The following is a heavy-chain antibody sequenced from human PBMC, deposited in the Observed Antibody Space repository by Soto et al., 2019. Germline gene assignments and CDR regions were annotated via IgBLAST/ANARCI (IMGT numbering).Heavy chain of an antibody. CDR3: ARVKYYDFWSGYYTGNWLET. D-gene: IGHD3-3*01. J-gene: IGHJ5*02. CDR2: IYHSGST. Sequence: SATXSLTCTFSVYSIISGYYFFWIRQPPGKGLEWLGSIYHSGSTYYNPSLKSRVTISVDTSKNQLSLKMSSVTAADTAVYYCARVKYYDFWSGYYTGNWLETWGQGTLV. V-gene: IGHV4-38-2*02. CDR1: VYSIISGYY.